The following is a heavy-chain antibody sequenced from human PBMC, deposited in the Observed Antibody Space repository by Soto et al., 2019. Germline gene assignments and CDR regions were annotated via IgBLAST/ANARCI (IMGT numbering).Heavy chain of an antibody. J-gene: IGHJ1*01. Sequence: PGGSLRLSCVASGLPSTGFEMNWVRQAPGKGLEWVSYISASGDTVYYADSLRGRFTVSRDNARNSLYLQIDSLGVEDTAVYYCATPYYFNHWGPGTLVTVSS. CDR3: ATPYYFNH. V-gene: IGHV3-48*03. D-gene: IGHD3-16*01. CDR1: GLPSTGFE. CDR2: ISASGDTV.